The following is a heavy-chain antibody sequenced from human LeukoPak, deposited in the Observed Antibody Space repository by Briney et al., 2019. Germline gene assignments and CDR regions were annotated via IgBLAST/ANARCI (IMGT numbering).Heavy chain of an antibody. Sequence: PGRSLRLSCAASGFTFSSYGMHWVRQAPGKGLEWVAVIWNDGSNKYYADSVKGRFTISRDNSKNTLYLQMNSLRAEDTAVYYCARDGDIVVVPAANGGVDYWGQGTLVTVSS. V-gene: IGHV3-33*01. CDR3: ARDGDIVVVPAANGGVDY. CDR1: GFTFSSYG. CDR2: IWNDGSNK. D-gene: IGHD2-2*01. J-gene: IGHJ4*02.